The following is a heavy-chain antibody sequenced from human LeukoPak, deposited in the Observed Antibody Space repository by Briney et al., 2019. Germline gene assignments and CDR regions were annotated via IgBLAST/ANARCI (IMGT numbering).Heavy chain of an antibody. CDR3: AKGRNGYNFYAFDY. J-gene: IGHJ4*02. CDR2: ISWNSCSI. CDR1: GFTFDDYA. V-gene: IGHV3-9*03. D-gene: IGHD5-24*01. Sequence: GRSLRLSCAASGFTFDDYAMHWVRQAPGKGLEWVSGISWNSCSIGYADSVKGRFTISRDNAKDSLYLQMNSLRAEDMALYYCAKGRNGYNFYAFDYWGQGTLVTVSS.